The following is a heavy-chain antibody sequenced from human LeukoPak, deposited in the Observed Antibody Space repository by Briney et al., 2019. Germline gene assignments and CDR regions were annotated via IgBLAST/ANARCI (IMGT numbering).Heavy chain of an antibody. D-gene: IGHD2-2*01. J-gene: IGHJ6*03. CDR1: GGSISSDSYY. CDR3: ARSRYCTTTTCYVGYIDV. V-gene: IGHV4-61*02. CDR2: IYTSGST. Sequence: SETLSLTCTVSGGSISSDSYYWTWIRQPAGTGLEWIGRIYTSGSTNYNPSLKSRATISLDTSRNQFSLRLSSVTAADTAVYYCARSRYCTTTTCYVGYIDVGGKGTTVTVSS.